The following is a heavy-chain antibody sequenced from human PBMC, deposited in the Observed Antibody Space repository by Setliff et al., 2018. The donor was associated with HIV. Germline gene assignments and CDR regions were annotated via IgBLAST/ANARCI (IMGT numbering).Heavy chain of an antibody. D-gene: IGHD3-3*01. J-gene: IGHJ3*01. V-gene: IGHV3-20*04. CDR3: ARGRTMCGVVIYDGVNV. CDR1: GFTFDDYL. CDR2: ITWNGHTT. Sequence: PGGPLRLSCAVSGFTFDDYLMRWVRQVPGKGLEWVSGITWNGHTTDYEDSVKGRFTSSRDNRNKYLYLQMNSLSGEDTTLYYCARGRTMCGVVIYDGVNVWGHGTMVTVSS.